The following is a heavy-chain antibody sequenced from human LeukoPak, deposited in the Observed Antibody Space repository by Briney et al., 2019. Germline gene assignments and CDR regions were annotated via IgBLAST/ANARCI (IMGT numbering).Heavy chain of an antibody. D-gene: IGHD6-19*01. CDR1: GGSISSSSYY. V-gene: IGHV4-39*07. CDR3: ARVHSQWLGFDY. J-gene: IGHJ4*02. Sequence: SETLSLTCTVSGGSISSSSYYWGWIRQPPGKGLEWIGSIYYSGSTYYNPSLKSRVTISVDMSKNQFSLKLSSVTAADTAVYYCARVHSQWLGFDYWGQGTLVTVSS. CDR2: IYYSGST.